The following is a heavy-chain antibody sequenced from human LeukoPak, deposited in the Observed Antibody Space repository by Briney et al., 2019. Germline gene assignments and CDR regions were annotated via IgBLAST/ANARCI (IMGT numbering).Heavy chain of an antibody. Sequence: PSETLSLTCAVYGGSFSGYYWSWIHQPPGKGLEWIGEINHSGSTNYNPSLMSRVTISVDTSKNQFSLKLSSVTAADTAVYYCARRNTATYYFWSGYYKGDAFDIWGQGTMVTVSS. J-gene: IGHJ3*02. CDR2: INHSGST. CDR3: ARRNTATYYFWSGYYKGDAFDI. CDR1: GGSFSGYY. V-gene: IGHV4-34*01. D-gene: IGHD3-3*01.